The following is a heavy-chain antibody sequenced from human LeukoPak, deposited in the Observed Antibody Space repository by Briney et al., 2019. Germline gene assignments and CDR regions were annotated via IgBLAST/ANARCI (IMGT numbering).Heavy chain of an antibody. CDR1: GYTFTGYF. J-gene: IGHJ4*02. D-gene: IGHD4-23*01. CDR3: AISDYGGKSPPLDY. Sequence: GVSVKVSYKASGYTFTGYFIHWVRQAPGQGLEWMVWINPNSGGTNYAQKFQGRVTMTRDTSISTAYMELSRLRSDDTAVYYCAISDYGGKSPPLDYWGQGTLGTVSS. V-gene: IGHV1-2*02. CDR2: INPNSGGT.